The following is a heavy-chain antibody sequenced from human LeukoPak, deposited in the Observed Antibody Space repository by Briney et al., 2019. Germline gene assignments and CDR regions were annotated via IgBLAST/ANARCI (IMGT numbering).Heavy chain of an antibody. J-gene: IGHJ5*02. Sequence: SETLSLTCTVSGGSISSYYWSWIRQPPGKGLEWIGYIYYSGSTNYNPSLKSRVTISVDTSKNQFSLKLSSVTAADTAVYYCARSDCSSTSCYIGDWFDPWGQGTLVTVSS. V-gene: IGHV4-59*12. D-gene: IGHD2-2*02. CDR3: ARSDCSSTSCYIGDWFDP. CDR2: IYYSGST. CDR1: GGSISSYY.